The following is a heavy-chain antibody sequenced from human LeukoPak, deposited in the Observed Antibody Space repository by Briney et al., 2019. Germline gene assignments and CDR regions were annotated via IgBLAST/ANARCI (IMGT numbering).Heavy chain of an antibody. CDR2: ISSSGSTI. Sequence: GGSLRLSCAASGFTFSDYYMSWIRQAPGKGLEWVSYISSSGSTIYYADSVKGRFTISRDNAKNSLYLQMNSLRAEDTAVYYCARDRRLWSGLATKLMDVWGKGTTVTVSS. V-gene: IGHV3-11*04. CDR1: GFTFSDYY. J-gene: IGHJ6*03. D-gene: IGHD3-3*01. CDR3: ARDRRLWSGLATKLMDV.